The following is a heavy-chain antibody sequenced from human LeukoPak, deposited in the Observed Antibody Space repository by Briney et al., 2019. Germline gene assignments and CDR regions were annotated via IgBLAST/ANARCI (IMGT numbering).Heavy chain of an antibody. Sequence: PSETLSLTCTVSGGSISNYYWNWLRQPPGKGLEWIGYIYYSGSTFYDPSLKSRVTMSVDTSNNQFSLKLSSVTAVDSAVYYCARNDYESSGFDFWGQGALVTVSS. J-gene: IGHJ4*02. CDR2: IYYSGST. CDR3: ARNDYESSGFDF. V-gene: IGHV4-59*04. CDR1: GGSISNYY. D-gene: IGHD3-22*01.